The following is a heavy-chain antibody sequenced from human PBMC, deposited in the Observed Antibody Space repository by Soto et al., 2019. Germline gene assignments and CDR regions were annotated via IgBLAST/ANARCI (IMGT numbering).Heavy chain of an antibody. V-gene: IGHV3-23*01. D-gene: IGHD2-15*01. J-gene: IGHJ4*02. CDR2: ISSSGGST. CDR1: GFTFSGYA. Sequence: PGGSLRLSCAASGFTFSGYAMSWVRQAPGKGLEWVSAISSSGGSTYYADSVKGRFTISRDNSKNSLYLQMNSLRAEDTAVYYFAISVVVVVAANPTPFDYWGQGTLVTVSS. CDR3: AISVVVVVAANPTPFDY.